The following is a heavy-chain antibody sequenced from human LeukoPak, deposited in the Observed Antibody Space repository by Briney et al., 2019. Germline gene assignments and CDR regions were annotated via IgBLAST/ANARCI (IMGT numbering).Heavy chain of an antibody. J-gene: IGHJ3*02. Sequence: PSETLSLTCTVSGYSISSGYWWGWVRQPPGEGLEWIASIYNSGSTYYNPSLKSRVTISVDTAKNQFSLKLSSVTAADTAVYYCARRPGAYYDFWSGPAGAWGAFDIWGQGTMVTVSS. CDR3: ARRPGAYYDFWSGPAGAWGAFDI. CDR1: GYSISSGYW. V-gene: IGHV4-38-2*02. CDR2: IYNSGST. D-gene: IGHD3-3*01.